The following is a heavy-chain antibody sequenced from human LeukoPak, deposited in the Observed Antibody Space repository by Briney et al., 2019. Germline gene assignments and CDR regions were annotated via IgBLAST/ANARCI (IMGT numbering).Heavy chain of an antibody. J-gene: IGHJ6*03. CDR3: AILGKGYNYFPCYNMDL. Sequence: WETLSLTCTVSGGSISSYYWRWIRQSPGKGLEWVGNIYYRGGTNYNASLKSRLIISVDTTNNQFSLRLSTVTAADTAIYYCAILGKGYNYFPCYNMDLWGKETTVIVSS. V-gene: IGHV4-59*03. CDR1: GGSISSYY. CDR2: IYYRGGT. D-gene: IGHD5-24*01.